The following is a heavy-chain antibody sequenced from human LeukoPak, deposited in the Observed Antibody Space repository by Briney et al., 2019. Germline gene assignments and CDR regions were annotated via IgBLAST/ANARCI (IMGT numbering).Heavy chain of an antibody. J-gene: IGHJ4*02. V-gene: IGHV3-33*03. CDR3: AQDWSGGNSGYIDD. CDR2: IWLDGSKK. Sequence: PGRSLRLSCAASGFTFSSFGMHWVRQAPGKGLEWVAVIWLDGSKKYYADSVEGRFTVSRDNSKNTLYLQMDTLRAEDTAIYYCAQDWSGGNSGYIDDWGQGTLVTVSS. CDR1: GFTFSSFG. D-gene: IGHD3-22*01.